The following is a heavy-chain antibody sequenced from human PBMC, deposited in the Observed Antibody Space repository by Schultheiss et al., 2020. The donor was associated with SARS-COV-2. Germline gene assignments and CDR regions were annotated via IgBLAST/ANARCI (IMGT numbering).Heavy chain of an antibody. V-gene: IGHV3-30*18. CDR3: AKVVPEQQLVRGNWFDP. D-gene: IGHD6-13*01. CDR1: GFTFSSYG. CDR2: ISYDGSNK. Sequence: GGSLRLSCAASGFTFSSYGMHWVRQAPGKGLEWVAVISYDGSNKYYADSVKGRFTISRDNSKNTLYLQMNSLRAEDTAVCYCAKVVPEQQLVRGNWFDPWGQGTLVTVSS. J-gene: IGHJ5*02.